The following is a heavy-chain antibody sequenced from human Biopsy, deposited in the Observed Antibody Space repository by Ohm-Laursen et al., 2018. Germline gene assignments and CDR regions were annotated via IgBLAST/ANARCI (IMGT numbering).Heavy chain of an antibody. V-gene: IGHV1-46*01. D-gene: IGHD6-19*01. Sequence: GPSVNVSCKASGYSFTSYYTHWGRQAPGQGLEWMGMINPSGSTTSYPQIFQGRVTMTRDTSKSTVYMELSSLRSADTAVYFCARNTGWYGDLYYFDYWGQGTLVTVSS. J-gene: IGHJ4*02. CDR3: ARNTGWYGDLYYFDY. CDR1: GYSFTSYY. CDR2: INPSGSTT.